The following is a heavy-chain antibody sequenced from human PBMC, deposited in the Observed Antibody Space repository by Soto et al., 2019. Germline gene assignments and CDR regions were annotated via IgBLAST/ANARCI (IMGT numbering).Heavy chain of an antibody. CDR3: ARFVVRGLILNSWFDP. V-gene: IGHV1-3*01. CDR1: GYTFTDYT. D-gene: IGHD3-10*01. Sequence: GASVKVSCEASGYTFTDYTMHWVRQAPGQRLEWMGWINAGNGDTKYSQKFQDRVTITRDTSASSAYMELSSLRSEDTAVYYCARFVVRGLILNSWFDPWGQGTLVTVSS. CDR2: INAGNGDT. J-gene: IGHJ5*02.